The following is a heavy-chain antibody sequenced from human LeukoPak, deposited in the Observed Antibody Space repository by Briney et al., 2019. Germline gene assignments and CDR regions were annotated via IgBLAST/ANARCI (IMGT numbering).Heavy chain of an antibody. Sequence: GGSLRLTCAASGFTVSSNYMSWVRQAPGKGLEWVSVIYIGGSTYYADSVKGRFTISRDISKNTLYLQMNSLRAEDTAMYYCARLGFVVPAVIFDYWGQGTLVTVSS. CDR2: IYIGGST. D-gene: IGHD2-2*02. J-gene: IGHJ4*02. CDR1: GFTVSSNY. V-gene: IGHV3-53*01. CDR3: ARLGFVVPAVIFDY.